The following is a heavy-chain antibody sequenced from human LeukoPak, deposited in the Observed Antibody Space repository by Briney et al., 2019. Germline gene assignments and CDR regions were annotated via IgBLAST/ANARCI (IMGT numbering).Heavy chain of an antibody. CDR2: ISSSSSYI. CDR3: ARGWSSLVVTAPFDC. J-gene: IGHJ4*02. V-gene: IGHV3-21*01. D-gene: IGHD2-15*01. CDR1: GFTFSSYS. Sequence: PGGSLRLSCAASGFTFSSYSMNWVRQAPGKGLEWVSSISSSSSYIYYADSVKGRFTISRDNAKNSLYLQMDSLRAEDTAVYYCARGWSSLVVTAPFDCWGQGTLVTVSS.